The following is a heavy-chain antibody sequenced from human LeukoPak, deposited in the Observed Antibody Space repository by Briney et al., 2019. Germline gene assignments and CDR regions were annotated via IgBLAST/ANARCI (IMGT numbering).Heavy chain of an antibody. Sequence: SETLSLTCTVSGGSISSYYWSWIRQPPGKGLEWIGYIYYSGSTNYNPSLRSRVTISVDTSKNQFSLKLSSVTAADTAVYYCATVLGYCSGGGCSEYFQHWGQGTLVTVSS. CDR2: IYYSGST. CDR3: ATVLGYCSGGGCSEYFQH. J-gene: IGHJ1*01. V-gene: IGHV4-59*01. CDR1: GGSISSYY. D-gene: IGHD2-15*01.